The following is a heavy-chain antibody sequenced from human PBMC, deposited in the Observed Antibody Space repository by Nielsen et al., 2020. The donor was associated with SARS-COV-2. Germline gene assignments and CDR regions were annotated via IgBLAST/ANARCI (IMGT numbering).Heavy chain of an antibody. J-gene: IGHJ5*02. Sequence: SETLSLTCTVSGGSISSGGYYWSWIRQHPGKGLEWIGYIYYSGSTYYNPSLKSRVTISVDTSKNQFSLKLSSVTAADTAVYYCARLNLQQLVLDPWGQGTLVTVSS. CDR3: ARLNLQQLVLDP. CDR2: IYYSGST. D-gene: IGHD6-13*01. CDR1: GGSISSGGYY. V-gene: IGHV4-31*03.